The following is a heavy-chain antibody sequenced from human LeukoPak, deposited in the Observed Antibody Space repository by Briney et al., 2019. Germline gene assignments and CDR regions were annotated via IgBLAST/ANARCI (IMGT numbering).Heavy chain of an antibody. CDR3: ARALSSSWYYYYYGMDV. D-gene: IGHD6-13*01. CDR1: GGTFTSYA. J-gene: IGHJ6*02. CDR2: IIPIFGTA. V-gene: IGHV1-69*05. Sequence: GSSVTVSFKASGGTFTSYAISWVRHAPGQGLEWMGGIIPIFGTANYAQKFQGRVTITTDESTSTAYMELSSLRSEDTAVYYCARALSSSWYYYYYGMDVWGQGTTVTVSS.